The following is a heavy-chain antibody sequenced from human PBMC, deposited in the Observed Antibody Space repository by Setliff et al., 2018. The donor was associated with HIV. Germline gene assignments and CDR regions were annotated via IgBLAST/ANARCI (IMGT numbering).Heavy chain of an antibody. Sequence: SETLSLTCSVSNDSITYYYWNWIRQPPGKGLEWIGNIFGSENTNYNPSLKSRVTMSVDTSKNQFSLKLSSVTAADTAVYYCARQITSVTTEKLVVNDAFDIWGQGIMVTVSS. J-gene: IGHJ3*02. V-gene: IGHV4-59*01. CDR2: IFGSENT. CDR1: NDSITYYY. D-gene: IGHD3-22*01. CDR3: ARQITSVTTEKLVVNDAFDI.